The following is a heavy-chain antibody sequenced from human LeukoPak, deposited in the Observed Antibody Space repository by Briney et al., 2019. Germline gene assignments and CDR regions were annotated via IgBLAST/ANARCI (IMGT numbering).Heavy chain of an antibody. CDR3: ARGSLNWPFDF. CDR2: IYPPDSDL. CDR1: GYSFTSYW. Sequence: GESLKISCKGSGYSFTSYWIGWVRQMPGKGLEWMGIIYPPDSDLRYSPSFQGQVTISADKSISTAYLQWSSLKASDTAMYCARGSLNWPFDFWGQGTLVSVSS. V-gene: IGHV5-51*01. J-gene: IGHJ4*02. D-gene: IGHD1-20*01.